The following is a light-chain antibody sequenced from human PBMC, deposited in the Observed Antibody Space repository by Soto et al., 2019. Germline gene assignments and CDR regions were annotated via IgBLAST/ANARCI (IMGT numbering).Light chain of an antibody. CDR1: ESVSDD. Sequence: IVLTQSPANLSVSPGERATLSCRASESVSDDLAWYQQKPGRAPRLLIYRASTRAAGVSARISGSGSGTEFTLSISSLQPEDSAVYYCQQRSNWPFTFGPGTKVDIK. CDR2: RAS. CDR3: QQRSNWPFT. V-gene: IGKV3-15*01. J-gene: IGKJ3*01.